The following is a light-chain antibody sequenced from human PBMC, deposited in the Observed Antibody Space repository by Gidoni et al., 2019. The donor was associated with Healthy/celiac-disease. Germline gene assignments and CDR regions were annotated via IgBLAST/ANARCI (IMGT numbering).Light chain of an antibody. J-gene: IGKJ2*01. CDR3: MQALQTRYT. Sequence: IVITHSPLSLPVPPGEPASFSCRSSQSLLHSNGYNYLDWYLQKPGQSPQLLIYLGSNRDSGVPDRFSGSGSGTDFTLKISRVEAEDVGVYYCMQALQTRYTFGQGTKLEIK. CDR2: LGS. CDR1: QSLLHSNGYNY. V-gene: IGKV2-28*01.